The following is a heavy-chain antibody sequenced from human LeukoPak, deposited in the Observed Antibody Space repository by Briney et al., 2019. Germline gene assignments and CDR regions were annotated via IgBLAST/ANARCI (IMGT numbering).Heavy chain of an antibody. V-gene: IGHV4-4*02. Sequence: SGTLSLTCGVSGGSISTTNWWTWVRQPPGEGLEWIGEVHLSGRTHYNPSLESRVTMSVDMPENHISLRLTSVTAADTAVYYCAREGGPYRPLDYWGQGTLVAVSS. CDR3: AREGGPYRPLDY. J-gene: IGHJ4*02. CDR2: VHLSGRT. CDR1: GGSISTTNW.